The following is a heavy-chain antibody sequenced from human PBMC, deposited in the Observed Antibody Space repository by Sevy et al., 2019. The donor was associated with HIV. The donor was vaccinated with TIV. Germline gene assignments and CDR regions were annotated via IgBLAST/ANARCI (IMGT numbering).Heavy chain of an antibody. J-gene: IGHJ6*02. Sequence: SETLSLTCTVSGGSISSYYWSWIRQPPGKGLEWIGDIYYSGSTNYNPSLKSRVTISVDTSKNQFSLKLSSVTAADTAVYYCARDRLLRFLEWTYYGMDVWGQGTTVTVSS. CDR1: GGSISSYY. CDR2: IYYSGST. D-gene: IGHD3-3*01. CDR3: ARDRLLRFLEWTYYGMDV. V-gene: IGHV4-59*01.